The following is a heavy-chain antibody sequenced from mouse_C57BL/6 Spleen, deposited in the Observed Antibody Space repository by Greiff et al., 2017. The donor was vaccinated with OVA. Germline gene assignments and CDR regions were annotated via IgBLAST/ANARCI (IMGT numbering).Heavy chain of an antibody. CDR3: ARNRDDYGSSYEDYCDY. J-gene: IGHJ2*01. V-gene: IGHV1-55*01. CDR2: IYPGSGST. D-gene: IGHD1-1*01. CDR1: GYTFTSYW. Sequence: VQLKQPGAELVKPGASVKMSCKASGYTFTSYWITWVKQRPGQGLEWIGDIYPGSGSTNYNEKFKSKATLTVDTSSSTAYMQLSSLTSEDSAVYYCARNRDDYGSSYEDYCDYWGQGTTLTVSS.